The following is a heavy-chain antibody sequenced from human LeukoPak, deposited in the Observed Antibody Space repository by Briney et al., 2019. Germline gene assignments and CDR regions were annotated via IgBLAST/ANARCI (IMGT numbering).Heavy chain of an antibody. Sequence: GASVKVSFKASGYTFTGYYMHWVRHSPEQGLEWMGWINPNSGGTNYAQKFQGRVTMTRDTSISTAYMELNRLRSDDTAVYYCARLSVSSWYPYLDYWGQGSLVTVSS. V-gene: IGHV1-2*02. CDR1: GYTFTGYY. CDR3: ARLSVSSWYPYLDY. CDR2: INPNSGGT. J-gene: IGHJ4*02. D-gene: IGHD6-13*01.